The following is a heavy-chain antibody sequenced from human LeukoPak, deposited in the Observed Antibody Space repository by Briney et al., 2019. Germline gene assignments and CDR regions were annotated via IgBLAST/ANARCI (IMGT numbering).Heavy chain of an antibody. CDR1: GFTFSRYA. Sequence: GGSLRLSCSASGFTFSRYAMLWVRQAPGKGLEYVSAISTSGGSTYYADSVKGRFTISRDNSKNTLYLQMNSLRAEDTAVYYCAKGSGSYAEGYFDYWGQGTLVTVSS. CDR2: ISTSGGST. D-gene: IGHD1-26*01. J-gene: IGHJ4*02. V-gene: IGHV3-64*04. CDR3: AKGSGSYAEGYFDY.